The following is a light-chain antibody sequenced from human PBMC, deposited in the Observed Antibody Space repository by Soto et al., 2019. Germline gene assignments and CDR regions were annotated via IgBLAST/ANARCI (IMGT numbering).Light chain of an antibody. J-gene: IGKJ1*01. V-gene: IGKV3-20*01. CDR2: NIF. CDR1: QTVNNIF. Sequence: IVLTQSPGTLSLSPGERATLSCRASQTVNNIFLAWFQQKPGQSPRLLIYNIFTRATGVPDRISGSGSGTDFTLTISRLEPEDSAVYYCQQYVSSPWAFGQGTKVDIK. CDR3: QQYVSSPWA.